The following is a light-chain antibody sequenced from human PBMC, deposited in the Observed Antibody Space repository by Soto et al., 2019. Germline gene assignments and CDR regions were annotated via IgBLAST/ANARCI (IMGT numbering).Light chain of an antibody. J-gene: IGLJ2*01. CDR2: LNTDGSH. V-gene: IGLV4-69*01. Sequence: QLVLTQSPSASASLGASVKLTCTLSSGHSSYSIAWHQQQPEKGPRYLMKLNTDGSHSKGDGIPGRFSGSSSGAERYLTISSLQSEDEADYYCQTWDTGTVVFGGGTKVTVL. CDR1: SGHSSYS. CDR3: QTWDTGTVV.